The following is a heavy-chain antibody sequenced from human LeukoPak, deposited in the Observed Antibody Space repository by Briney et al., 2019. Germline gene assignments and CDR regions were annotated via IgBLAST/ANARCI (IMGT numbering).Heavy chain of an antibody. D-gene: IGHD3-3*01. CDR2: IYYSGST. CDR1: GGSISSYY. J-gene: IGHJ3*02. V-gene: IGHV4-59*01. Sequence: PSETLSLTCTVSGGSISSYYWSWIRQPPGKGLEWIGYIYYSGSTNYNPSLKSRVTISVDTSKNQFSLKLSSVTAADTAVYYCARAKIFGVNALDIWGPGTMVTVSS. CDR3: ARAKIFGVNALDI.